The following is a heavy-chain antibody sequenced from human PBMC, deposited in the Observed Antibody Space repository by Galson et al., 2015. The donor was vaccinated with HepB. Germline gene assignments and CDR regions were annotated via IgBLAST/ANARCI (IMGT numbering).Heavy chain of an antibody. J-gene: IGHJ4*02. CDR1: GFTFSDYY. D-gene: IGHD6-19*01. CDR2: ISYDGSNK. CDR3: ARDPFTRHKQWLGRFDY. Sequence: SLRLSCAASGFTFSDYYMSWIRQAPGKGLEWVAVISYDGSNKYYADSVKGRFTISRDNSKNTLYLQMNSLRAEDTAVYYCARDPFTRHKQWLGRFDYWGQGTLVTVSS. V-gene: IGHV3-30*03.